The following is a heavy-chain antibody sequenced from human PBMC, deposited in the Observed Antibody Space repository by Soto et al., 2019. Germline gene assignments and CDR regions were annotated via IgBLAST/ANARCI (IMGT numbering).Heavy chain of an antibody. J-gene: IGHJ4*02. CDR3: ARVRGQPGTRTIDY. D-gene: IGHD1-1*01. CDR2: VNHSGEA. CDR1: GGSFRNYY. Sequence: PSETLSLTCGVYGGSFRNYYWIWVRQPPGKGLEWIGEVNHSGEATYNPSLQSRITISLDTSNNQFSLKLSSVTAADTAVYYCARVRGQPGTRTIDYWGQGTPVTVSS. V-gene: IGHV4-34*01.